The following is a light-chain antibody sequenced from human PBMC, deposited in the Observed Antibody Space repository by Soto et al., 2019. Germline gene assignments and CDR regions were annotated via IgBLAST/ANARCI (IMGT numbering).Light chain of an antibody. CDR1: QSISSY. CDR3: QQSYSIPWT. V-gene: IGKV1-39*01. CDR2: AAS. J-gene: IGKJ1*01. Sequence: DIQMTQNPSSLSASIGDRVTITCRASQSISSYLNWYQQKPGKAPKVLIYAASSLQSGVPSRFSGGGSGTDFTLTISSLQPEDFATYYCQQSYSIPWTFAQGTKV.